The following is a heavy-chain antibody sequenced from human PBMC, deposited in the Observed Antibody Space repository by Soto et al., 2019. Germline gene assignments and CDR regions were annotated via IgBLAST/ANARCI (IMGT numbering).Heavy chain of an antibody. CDR2: TYYRSKWYS. Sequence: SQTLSLTCAISGDSVSTNSATWDWIRQSPLRGLEWLGRTYYRSKWYSEYALSVKSRIIIISDTSKNQFSLQLDSVTPEDTAVYYCARARGSGSYDYWGQGTLVTVSS. CDR1: GDSVSTNSAT. V-gene: IGHV6-1*01. CDR3: ARARGSGSYDY. D-gene: IGHD1-26*01. J-gene: IGHJ4*02.